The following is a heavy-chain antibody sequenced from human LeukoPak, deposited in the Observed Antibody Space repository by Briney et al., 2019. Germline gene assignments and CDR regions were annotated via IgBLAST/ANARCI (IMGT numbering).Heavy chain of an antibody. D-gene: IGHD6-13*01. V-gene: IGHV4-59*08. Sequence: SETLSLTCSVFDGSISNYYWSWIRQPPGKGLEWIGYAYYSGSTTYNPSLESRVTISVDTSKNQFTLKLTAVTAADTAVYYCARNSAVATSRSGFNPWGQGTLVTVSS. CDR1: DGSISNYY. J-gene: IGHJ5*02. CDR2: AYYSGST. CDR3: ARNSAVATSRSGFNP.